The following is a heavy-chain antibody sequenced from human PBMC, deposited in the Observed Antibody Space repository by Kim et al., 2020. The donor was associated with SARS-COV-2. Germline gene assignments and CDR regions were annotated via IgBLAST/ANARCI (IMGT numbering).Heavy chain of an antibody. D-gene: IGHD3-10*01. V-gene: IGHV4-34*01. J-gene: IGHJ5*02. CDR3: ARGRLFRFREVRRGLDP. Sequence: SETLSLTCAVYGGSFSGYSWSWIRQPPGKGLEWIGEINQGGSTNYNRSPMSRVTIIVKTSKNKFFLKLSTVTAADTAVVYCARGRLFRFREVRRGLDPW. CDR2: INQGGST. CDR1: GGSFSGYS.